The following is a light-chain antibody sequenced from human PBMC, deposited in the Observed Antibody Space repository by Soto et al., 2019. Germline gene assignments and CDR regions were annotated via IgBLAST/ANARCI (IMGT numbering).Light chain of an antibody. J-gene: IGKJ4*01. CDR1: QDVKNY. V-gene: IGKV1-33*01. CDR2: DAS. CDR3: QQYENLPLT. Sequence: IQMTQSPSSLSASVGDRVTITCQASQDVKNYLNWYQQKTGKAPKLLIYDASNLERGVPSRFSGSGTGTEYTFTISSLQAEDNGTYYCQQYENLPLTFGGGTKVDIK.